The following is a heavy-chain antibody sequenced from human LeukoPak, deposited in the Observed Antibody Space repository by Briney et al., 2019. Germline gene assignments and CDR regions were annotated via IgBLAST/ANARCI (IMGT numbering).Heavy chain of an antibody. Sequence: GGSLRLSCAASGFTFSSYDMHWVRQATGKGLEWVSAIGTDGDTFYPGSVKGRFTISRDNAENSLYLQMNSLRAGDTAVYYCARGDSTVTTFDIWGQGTMVTVSS. V-gene: IGHV3-13*01. CDR1: GFTFSSYD. CDR3: ARGDSTVTTFDI. D-gene: IGHD4-17*01. CDR2: IGTDGDT. J-gene: IGHJ3*02.